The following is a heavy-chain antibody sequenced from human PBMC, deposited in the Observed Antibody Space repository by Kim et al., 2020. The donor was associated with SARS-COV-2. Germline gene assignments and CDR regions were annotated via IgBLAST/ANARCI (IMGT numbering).Heavy chain of an antibody. CDR1: GFTFSSYG. J-gene: IGHJ3*02. D-gene: IGHD6-13*01. CDR2: ISYDGSNK. CDR3: ASRERGPYSSSWYDAFD. V-gene: IGHV3-33*05. Sequence: GGSLRLSCAASGFTFSSYGMHWVRQAPGKGLEWVAVISYDGSNKYYADSVKGRFTISRDNSKNTLYLQMNSLRAEDTAVYYCASRERGPYSSSWYDAFD.